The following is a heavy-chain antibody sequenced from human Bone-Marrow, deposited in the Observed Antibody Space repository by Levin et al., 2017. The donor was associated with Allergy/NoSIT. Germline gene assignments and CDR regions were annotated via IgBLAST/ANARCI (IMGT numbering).Heavy chain of an antibody. J-gene: IGHJ4*02. Sequence: GGSLRLSCAASGFTLTNYDMSWVRQAPGKGLEWVSVISASGGRTIYADSVEGRFTISRDNSKNTLFLQMSSLRAEDTAVYYCAREGTHYEILTDEYVGVNYDYWGQGTLVTVSS. CDR3: AREGTHYEILTDEYVGVNYDY. CDR2: ISASGGRT. CDR1: GFTLTNYD. D-gene: IGHD3-9*01. V-gene: IGHV3-23*01.